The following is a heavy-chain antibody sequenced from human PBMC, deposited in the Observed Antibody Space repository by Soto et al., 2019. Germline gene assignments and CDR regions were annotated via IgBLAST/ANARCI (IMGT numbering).Heavy chain of an antibody. V-gene: IGHV4-4*02. Sequence: QVQLQESGPGLVKPSGTLSLTCDVSGDSISSSRWWTWVRQPPGKGLEWIGDSFHTGNTNYNPSLKSRVTISVDKSKNQFSMKLTSVTASDTAVYYCARSYYDSTGFAVDPWGQGTLVTVSS. D-gene: IGHD3-22*01. CDR2: SFHTGNT. CDR3: ARSYYDSTGFAVDP. J-gene: IGHJ5*02. CDR1: GDSISSSRW.